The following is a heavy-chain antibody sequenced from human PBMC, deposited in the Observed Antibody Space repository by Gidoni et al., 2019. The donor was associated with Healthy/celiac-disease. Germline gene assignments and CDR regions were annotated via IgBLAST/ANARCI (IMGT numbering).Heavy chain of an antibody. V-gene: IGHV3-64*01. J-gene: IGHJ6*02. CDR2: ISSNGGST. CDR1: GSTSSSYA. CDR3: ARDGRGTWIQLWLNGMDV. Sequence: EVQLVESGGGLVQPGGSLRLSCAASGSTSSSYAMHWVRQAPGKGLEYVSAISSNGGSTYYANSVKGRFTISRDNSKNTLYLQMGSLRAEDMAVYYCARDGRGTWIQLWLNGMDVWGQGTTVTVSS. D-gene: IGHD5-18*01.